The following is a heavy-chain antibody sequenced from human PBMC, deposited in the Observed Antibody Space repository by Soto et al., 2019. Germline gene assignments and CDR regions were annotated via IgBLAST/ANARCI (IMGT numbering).Heavy chain of an antibody. D-gene: IGHD5-18*01. CDR2: IRSKANSYAT. CDR3: TRPKDTAMVPFDY. V-gene: IGHV3-73*01. CDR1: GFTFSGSA. Sequence: GGSLRLSCAASGFTFSGSAMHWVRQASGKGLEWVGRIRSKANSYATAYAASVKGRFTISRDDSKNTAYLQMNSLKTEDTAVYYCTRPKDTAMVPFDYWGQGTLVTVSS. J-gene: IGHJ4*02.